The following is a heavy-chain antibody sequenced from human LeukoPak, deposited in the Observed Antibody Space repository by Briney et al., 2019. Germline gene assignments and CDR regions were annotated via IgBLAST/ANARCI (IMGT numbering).Heavy chain of an antibody. J-gene: IGHJ4*02. V-gene: IGHV3-23*01. CDR2: ISGTGSST. CDR1: GFTFSSYG. D-gene: IGHD3-10*01. CDR3: AVGSGRYSPYYFDY. Sequence: RGSLSLSCAASGFTFSSYGMSWVRQAAGKGLEWVSAISGTGSSTYYADSVEGRFTISRDNSKNTLHLQMNSLGAEDTAVYYCAVGSGRYSPYYFDYRGQGTLVSVSS.